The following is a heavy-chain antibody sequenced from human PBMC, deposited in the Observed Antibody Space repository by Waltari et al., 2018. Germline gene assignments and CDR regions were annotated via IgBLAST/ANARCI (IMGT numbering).Heavy chain of an antibody. CDR2: IIPILGIA. CDR3: ARDGCTYYYGSGSYCYFDY. J-gene: IGHJ4*02. V-gene: IGHV1-69*08. D-gene: IGHD3-10*01. CDR1: GGTFSSYT. Sequence: QVQLVQSGAEVKKPGSSVKVSCKASGGTFSSYTISWVRQAPGQGLEWMGRIIPILGIANYAQRFKGRVTITADKSTSTAYMELSSLRSEDTAVYYCARDGCTYYYGSGSYCYFDYWGQGTLVTVSS.